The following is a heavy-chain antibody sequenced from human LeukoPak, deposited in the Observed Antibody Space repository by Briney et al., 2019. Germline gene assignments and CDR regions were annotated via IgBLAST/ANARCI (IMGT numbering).Heavy chain of an antibody. CDR2: TYYTGST. CDR3: ARDKATTIAVAGWFDP. Sequence: SQTLSLTCTVSGGSISSGGYYWSWIRQLPGKGLEWIGYTYYTGSTYYSPSLTSRLIISIDTSKNQFSLKLSSVTAADTAVYYCARDKATTIAVAGWFDPWGQGTLVTVSS. J-gene: IGHJ5*02. V-gene: IGHV4-31*03. D-gene: IGHD6-19*01. CDR1: GGSISSGGYY.